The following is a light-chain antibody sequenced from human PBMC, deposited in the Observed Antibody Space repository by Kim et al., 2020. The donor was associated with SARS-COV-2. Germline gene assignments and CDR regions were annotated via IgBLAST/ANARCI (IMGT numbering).Light chain of an antibody. V-gene: IGKV3-11*01. CDR1: QSVSSY. CDR2: DAS. CDR3: QQRSNWLT. J-gene: IGKJ4*01. Sequence: SGSPGESATLSCRASQSVSSYLAWYQQKPGQAPRLLIYDASNRATGIPARFSGSGSGTDFTLTISSLEPEDFAVYYCQQRSNWLTFGGGTKVDIK.